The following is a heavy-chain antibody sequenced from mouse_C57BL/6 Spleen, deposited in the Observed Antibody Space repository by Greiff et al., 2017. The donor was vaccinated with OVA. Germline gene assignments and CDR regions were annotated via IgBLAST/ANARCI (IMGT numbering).Heavy chain of an antibody. J-gene: IGHJ4*01. Sequence: VQLQQPGAELVKPGASVKLSCKASGYTFTSYWMHWVKQRPGQGLEWIGMIHPNSGSTNYNEKFKSKATLTVDKSSSTAYMQLSSLTSEDPAVYYCARRYSTTYAMDYWGQGTSVTVSS. CDR1: GYTFTSYW. CDR3: ARRYSTTYAMDY. D-gene: IGHD2-5*01. V-gene: IGHV1-64*01. CDR2: IHPNSGST.